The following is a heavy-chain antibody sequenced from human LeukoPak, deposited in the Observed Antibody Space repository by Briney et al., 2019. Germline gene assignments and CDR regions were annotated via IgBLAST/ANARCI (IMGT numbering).Heavy chain of an antibody. Sequence: SETLSLTCAVYGGSFSGYYWSWIRQPPGKGLEWIGEIYHSGSTNCNPSLKSRVTISVDTSKNQFSLKLSSVTAADTAVYYCARDGVTMVRGVTDAFDIWGQGTMVTVSS. D-gene: IGHD3-10*01. CDR1: GGSFSGYY. J-gene: IGHJ3*02. CDR3: ARDGVTMVRGVTDAFDI. V-gene: IGHV4-34*01. CDR2: IYHSGST.